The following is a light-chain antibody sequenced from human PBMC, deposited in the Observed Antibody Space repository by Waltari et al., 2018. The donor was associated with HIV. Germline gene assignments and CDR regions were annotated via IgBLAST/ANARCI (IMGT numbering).Light chain of an antibody. CDR1: SSDVGGFNY. CDR2: DVI. CDR3: ATWDVSLGASYV. V-gene: IGLV2-11*01. J-gene: IGLJ1*01. Sequence: QSALTQPRSVSGSPGQSVTISCTGTSSDVGGFNYVSWYQQYPGRAPKLLIYDVIKRPSGVPDRFSGSKSGASASLAISGLRSEDEGDYHCATWDVSLGASYVFGAGTKVTVL.